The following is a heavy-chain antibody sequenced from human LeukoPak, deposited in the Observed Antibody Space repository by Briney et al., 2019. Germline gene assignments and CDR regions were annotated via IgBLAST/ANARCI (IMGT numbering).Heavy chain of an antibody. CDR3: AKYQWLAPFDY. Sequence: GGSLRLSCAASGFTFSPYSVNWVRQAPGKGLEWVSYMSSGGSTIYYADSVKGRFTISRDNAKNSLYLQMNSLRAEDTAVYYCAKYQWLAPFDYWGQGTLVTVSS. CDR1: GFTFSPYS. V-gene: IGHV3-48*01. D-gene: IGHD6-19*01. CDR2: MSSGGSTI. J-gene: IGHJ4*02.